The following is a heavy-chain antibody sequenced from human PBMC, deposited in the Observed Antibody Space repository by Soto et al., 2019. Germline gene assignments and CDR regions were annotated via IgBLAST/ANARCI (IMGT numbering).Heavy chain of an antibody. V-gene: IGHV3-11*01. D-gene: IGHD7-27*01. CDR2: ISKDSGRAT. CDR1: GFTFDDYG. J-gene: IGHJ4*02. Sequence: SCAASGFTFDDYGMSWIRQAPGKGLEWISYISKDSGRATCYAVSVKGLFSISRDNAKNSLFLQMNNLTVEDTAVYYCAKENWANPDFWGLGTLVTVSS. CDR3: AKENWANPDF.